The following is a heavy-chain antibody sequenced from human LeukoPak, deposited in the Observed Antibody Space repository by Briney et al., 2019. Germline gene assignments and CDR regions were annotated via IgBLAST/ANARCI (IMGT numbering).Heavy chain of an antibody. CDR1: GYTFTSYG. CDR2: ISAYNGNT. V-gene: IGHV1-18*01. J-gene: IGHJ4*02. CDR3: AREYMVRGATAFDY. Sequence: GASVKVSCKASGYTFTSYGISWVRQAPGQGLEWMGWISAYNGNTNYAQKLQGRVTMTTDTSTSTAYMELRSLRSDDAAVYYCAREYMVRGATAFDYWGQGTLVTVSS. D-gene: IGHD3-10*01.